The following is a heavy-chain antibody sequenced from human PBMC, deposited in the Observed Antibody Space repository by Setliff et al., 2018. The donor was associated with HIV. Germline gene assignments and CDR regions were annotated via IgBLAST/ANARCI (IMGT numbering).Heavy chain of an antibody. D-gene: IGHD3-10*01. V-gene: IGHV4-30-4*08. CDR1: GSSISSGDYY. CDR3: ARGGYYGSGSWGFDY. CDR2: IFYTGST. Sequence: SETLSLTCTVAGSSISSGDYYWSWIRQPPGKGLEWIGYIFYTGSTYYNPSFKSRVTISADTSKNQFSLKLSSVTAADTAVFYCARGGYYGSGSWGFDYWGQGTLVTVSS. J-gene: IGHJ4*02.